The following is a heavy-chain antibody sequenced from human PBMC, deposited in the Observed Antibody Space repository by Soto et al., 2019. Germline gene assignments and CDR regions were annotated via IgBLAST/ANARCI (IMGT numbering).Heavy chain of an antibody. CDR1: GYTFTNND. J-gene: IGHJ5*02. D-gene: IGHD5-18*01. CDR3: ARMESFGSLNWFDP. Sequence: QVQLVQSGAEVKKPGASVKVSCKASGYTFTNNDVSWVRQATGQGLEWMGWMNPGSGDTGYAQKFQGRVTMTRDISIATAYMELNSLTSEDTAIYYCARMESFGSLNWFDPWGQGTLATVSS. CDR2: MNPGSGDT. V-gene: IGHV1-8*02.